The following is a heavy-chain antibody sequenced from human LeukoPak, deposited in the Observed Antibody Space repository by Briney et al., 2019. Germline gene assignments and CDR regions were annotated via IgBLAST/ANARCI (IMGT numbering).Heavy chain of an antibody. J-gene: IGHJ6*03. CDR3: ARVRTTLYYYYMDV. CDR2: IYTSGST. V-gene: IGHV4-4*07. CDR1: GGYISSYY. D-gene: IGHD4-11*01. Sequence: SETLSLTCSVSGGYISSYYWSWIRQPAGKGLEWIGRIYTSGSTNYNPSLKSRVTISVDTSKNQFSLKLSSVTAADTAVYYCARVRTTLYYYYMDVWGKGTTVTISS.